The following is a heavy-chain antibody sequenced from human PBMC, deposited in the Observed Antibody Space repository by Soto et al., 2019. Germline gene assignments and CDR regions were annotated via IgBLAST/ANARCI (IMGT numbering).Heavy chain of an antibody. CDR2: IYWDDDK. J-gene: IGHJ4*02. CDR1: GFSLRTTGVG. CDR3: AHTWGLPFDY. Sequence: SGPTLVNPTQTLTLTCTYSGFSLRTTGVGVGWIRQPPGKALEWLGIIYWDDDKRYSPSLKSRLTLTSDISKSQVVLTMTNMGPVDTATYFCAHTWGLPFDYWGPGNLVTV. D-gene: IGHD3-16*01. V-gene: IGHV2-5*02.